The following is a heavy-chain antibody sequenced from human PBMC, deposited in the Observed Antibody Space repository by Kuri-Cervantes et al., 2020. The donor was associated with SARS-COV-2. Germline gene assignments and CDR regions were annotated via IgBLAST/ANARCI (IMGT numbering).Heavy chain of an antibody. CDR3: AKAYWNYNYFDY. J-gene: IGHJ4*02. V-gene: IGHV3-23*01. CDR2: ISGSGGST. Sequence: GGSLRLSCAASGFTFSSYAMSWVRQAPGKELEWVSAISGSGGSTYYADSVKGRFTISRDNSKNTLYLQMNSLRAEDTAVYYCAKAYWNYNYFDYWGQGTLVTVSS. CDR1: GFTFSSYA. D-gene: IGHD1-7*01.